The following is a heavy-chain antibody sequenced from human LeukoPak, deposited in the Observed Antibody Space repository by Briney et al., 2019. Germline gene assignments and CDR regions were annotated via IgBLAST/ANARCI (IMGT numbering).Heavy chain of an antibody. J-gene: IGHJ3*01. CDR1: GGSFSGYY. CDR2: VYYSGST. V-gene: IGHV4-59*01. D-gene: IGHD3-10*01. CDR3: ARGPMVRGVMLAFDF. Sequence: PSETLSLTCAVYGGSFSGYYWSWIRQPPGKGLEWIGYVYYSGSTNYNPSLKSRVTISIDTSKTQFSLNLNSVTAADTAVYYCARGPMVRGVMLAFDFWGQGTMITVS.